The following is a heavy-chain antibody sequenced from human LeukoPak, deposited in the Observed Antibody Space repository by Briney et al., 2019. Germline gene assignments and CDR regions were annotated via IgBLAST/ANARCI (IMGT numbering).Heavy chain of an antibody. CDR2: IYTSGST. CDR1: GGSISSYY. V-gene: IGHV4-4*07. CDR3: ASSSGYSYGYNDGHSYYYMDV. D-gene: IGHD5-18*01. J-gene: IGHJ6*03. Sequence: PSETLSLTCTVSGGSISSYYWSWLRQPAGKGLGWIGRIYTSGSTNYNPSLKSRVTMSVDTSKNQFSLKLSSVTAADTAVYYCASSSGYSYGYNDGHSYYYMDVWGKGTTVTVSS.